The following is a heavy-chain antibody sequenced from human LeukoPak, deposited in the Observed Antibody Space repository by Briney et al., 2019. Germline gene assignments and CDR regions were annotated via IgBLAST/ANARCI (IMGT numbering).Heavy chain of an antibody. J-gene: IGHJ4*02. CDR3: ARASETVPAAYYFDY. V-gene: IGHV4-39*07. D-gene: IGHD2-2*01. Sequence: SETLSLTXTVSGGSISSSSYYWGWIRQPPGKGLEWIGSIYTSGSTNYNPSLKSRVTMSVDTSKNQFSLKLSSVTAADTAVYYCARASETVPAAYYFDYWGQGTLVTVSS. CDR1: GGSISSSSYY. CDR2: IYTSGST.